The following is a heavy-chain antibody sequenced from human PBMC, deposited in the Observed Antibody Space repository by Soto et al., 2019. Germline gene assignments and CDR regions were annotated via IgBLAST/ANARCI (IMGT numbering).Heavy chain of an antibody. CDR1: GFTFSSDG. CDR3: ARGSFGGSSAFDI. D-gene: IGHD3-10*01. CDR2: IWYDGSNK. Sequence: GGSLRLACAASGFTFSSDGMHWVRQASGKGLEWVAVIWYDGSNKYYADSVKGRFPISRDNSKNTLYLQMNSLSAEDTSVYYCARGSFGGSSAFDISGQGTMVTVSS. V-gene: IGHV3-33*01. J-gene: IGHJ3*02.